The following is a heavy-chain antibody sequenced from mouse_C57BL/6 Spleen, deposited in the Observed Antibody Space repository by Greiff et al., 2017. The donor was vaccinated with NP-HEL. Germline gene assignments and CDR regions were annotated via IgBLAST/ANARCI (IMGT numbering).Heavy chain of an antibody. CDR3: ARSLYYYGSSRYYFDY. CDR1: GYAFSSSW. J-gene: IGHJ2*01. CDR2: IYPGDGDT. Sequence: LEESGPELVKPGASVKISCKASGYAFSSSWMNWVKQRPGKGLEWIGRIYPGDGDTNYNGKFKGKATLTADKSSSTAYMQLSSLTSEDSAVYFCARSLYYYGSSRYYFDYWGQGTTLTVSS. V-gene: IGHV1-82*01. D-gene: IGHD1-1*01.